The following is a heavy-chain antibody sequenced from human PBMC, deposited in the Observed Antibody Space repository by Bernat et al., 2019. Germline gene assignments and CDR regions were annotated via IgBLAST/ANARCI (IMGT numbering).Heavy chain of an antibody. J-gene: IGHJ5*02. CDR2: INSDGSST. CDR3: TRGLSTASLS. CDR1: GFSITGYW. D-gene: IGHD4-4*01. Sequence: EVQLVESGGGLVQPGGSLRLSCAASGFSITGYWMHGGRQAPGEGLVWVSRINSDGSSTGYADSVKGRFTISRAHAKNTPYLQTNSLRAVVTAMYYCTRGLSTASLSWGQGLLVTVSS. V-gene: IGHV3-74*01.